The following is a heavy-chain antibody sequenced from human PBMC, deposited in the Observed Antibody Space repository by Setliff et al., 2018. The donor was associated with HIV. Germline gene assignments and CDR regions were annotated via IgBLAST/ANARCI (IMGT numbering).Heavy chain of an antibody. V-gene: IGHV4-4*08. Sequence: SETLSLTCAVYGGSFTAYYWTWVRQPPGKGLEWIGNIHTSGTTKYNPSLNSRVTISVDMSKSQFSLRLSSVTAADTAMYYCAREYYRSGGYYSGWKYYYMDVWGKGTTVTVSS. J-gene: IGHJ6*03. CDR3: AREYYRSGGYYSGWKYYYMDV. CDR2: IHTSGTT. D-gene: IGHD2-15*01. CDR1: GGSFTAYY.